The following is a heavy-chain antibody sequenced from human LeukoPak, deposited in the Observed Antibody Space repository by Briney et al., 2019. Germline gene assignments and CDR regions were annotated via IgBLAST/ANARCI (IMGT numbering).Heavy chain of an antibody. CDR2: IGSAGDK. CDR3: VRKKKKTSPRPGPSGGAV. CDR1: GFTLSGYD. V-gene: IGHV3-13*01. J-gene: IGHJ6*03. Sequence: PGGSLRLSCAASGFTLSGYDIHWVRQAIGKGLDWVSGIGSAGDKYHAGSERGRFTISRENAENFVYLQMNGLRAEDTAIYYCVRKKKKTSPRPGPSGGAVGAKGPT. D-gene: IGHD1-26*01.